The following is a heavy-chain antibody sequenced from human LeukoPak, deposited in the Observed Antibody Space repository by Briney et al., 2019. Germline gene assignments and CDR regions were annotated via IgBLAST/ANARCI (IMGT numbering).Heavy chain of an antibody. D-gene: IGHD2-8*01. V-gene: IGHV3-21*01. CDR1: GFTVSSYY. CDR2: ISSSSSYI. Sequence: PGGSLRLSCVASGFTVSSYYVSWVRQAPGKGLEWVSSISSSSSYIYYADSVKGRFTISRDNAKNSLYLQMNSLRAEDTAVYYCARAVLSYAFDIWGQGTMVTVSS. CDR3: ARAVLSYAFDI. J-gene: IGHJ3*02.